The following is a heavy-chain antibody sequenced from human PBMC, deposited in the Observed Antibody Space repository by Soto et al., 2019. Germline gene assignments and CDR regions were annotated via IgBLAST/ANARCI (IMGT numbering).Heavy chain of an antibody. V-gene: IGHV3-66*01. D-gene: IGHD2-2*01. J-gene: IGHJ3*02. Sequence: EVQLVESGGGLVQPGGSLRLSCAASGFTVRSNYMSWVRQAPGKGLEWVSVIYSGGSTYYADSVKGRFTISRDNSKNTLYLQMNSLRAEDTAVYYCARLPIVVALHAFDIWGQGTMVTVSS. CDR1: GFTVRSNY. CDR2: IYSGGST. CDR3: ARLPIVVALHAFDI.